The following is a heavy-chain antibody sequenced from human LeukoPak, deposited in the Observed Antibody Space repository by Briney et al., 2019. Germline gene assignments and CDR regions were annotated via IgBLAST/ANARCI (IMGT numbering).Heavy chain of an antibody. CDR2: INPKNGGT. CDR3: AKGDIYFDY. J-gene: IGHJ4*02. Sequence: ASVKVSCKASGYTLTDYYMHWVRQAPGQGLEWMGWINPKNGGTNYAQKFQGRVTMTRDTSISTAYMELSRLTPDGTAVYYCAKGDIYFDYWGQGTLVTVSS. CDR1: GYTLTDYY. V-gene: IGHV1-2*02.